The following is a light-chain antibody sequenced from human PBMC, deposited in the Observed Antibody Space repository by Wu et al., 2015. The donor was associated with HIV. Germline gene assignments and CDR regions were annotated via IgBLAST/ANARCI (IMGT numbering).Light chain of an antibody. CDR2: GAS. Sequence: DIQMTQSPSSLSASLGDRVAITCRASQSISTSLHWYQQTPGKAPRLLIYGASTLQRGVPSRFSGGGSGTIFTLTINSLQPEDFATYYCQQSYSDTWTFGPGTKVEIK. CDR1: QSISTS. CDR3: QQSYSDTWT. V-gene: IGKV1-39*01. J-gene: IGKJ1*01.